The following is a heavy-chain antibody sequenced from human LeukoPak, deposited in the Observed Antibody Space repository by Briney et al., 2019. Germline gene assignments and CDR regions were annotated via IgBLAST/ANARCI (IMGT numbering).Heavy chain of an antibody. J-gene: IGHJ4*02. CDR2: ITPNTGDT. V-gene: IGHV1-46*01. Sequence: ASVKVSCKASGYTFSSFYLHWVRQAPGQGLEWMGIITPNTGDTNYARKFQDRLIMTRDRSTNTVYMELHSLRSEDTAVYYCARSRSYYRVYFVNWGQGAPVPVSS. CDR1: GYTFSSFY. CDR3: ARSRSYYRVYFVN. D-gene: IGHD3-10*01.